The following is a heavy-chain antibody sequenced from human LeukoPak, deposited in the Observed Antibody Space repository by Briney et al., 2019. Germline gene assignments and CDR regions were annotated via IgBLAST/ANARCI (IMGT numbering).Heavy chain of an antibody. CDR3: AKVRDYYDSSGYGEYFQH. J-gene: IGHJ1*01. Sequence: GGSLRLSCAASGFTFSSYSMNWVRQAPGKGLEWVSYISSSSSTIYYADSVKGRFTISRDNAKNSLYLQMNSLRPEDTAVYYCAKVRDYYDSSGYGEYFQHWGQGTLVTVSS. V-gene: IGHV3-48*01. CDR1: GFTFSSYS. D-gene: IGHD3-22*01. CDR2: ISSSSSTI.